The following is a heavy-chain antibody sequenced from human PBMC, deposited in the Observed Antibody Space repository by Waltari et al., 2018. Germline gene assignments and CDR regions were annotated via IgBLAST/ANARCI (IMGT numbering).Heavy chain of an antibody. CDR3: ARGSPRTTPYYYYYYGMDV. J-gene: IGHJ6*02. Sequence: QVQLQQWGAGLLKPSETLSLTCAVYGGSFSGYYWSWIRQPQGKGLEWIGEINHSGSTNYNPSLKSRVTISVDTSKNQFSLKLSSVTAADTAVYYCARGSPRTTPYYYYYYGMDVWGQGTTVTVSS. V-gene: IGHV4-34*01. CDR2: INHSGST. CDR1: GGSFSGYY. D-gene: IGHD1-7*01.